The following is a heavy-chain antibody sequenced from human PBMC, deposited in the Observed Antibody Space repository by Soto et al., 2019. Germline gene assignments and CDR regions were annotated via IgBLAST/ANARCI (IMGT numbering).Heavy chain of an antibody. CDR2: IYYSGST. D-gene: IGHD3-22*01. J-gene: IGHJ3*02. V-gene: IGHV4-39*01. CDR3: ARHNYDSSGYYQPSPDAFDI. Sequence: QLQLQESGPGLVKPSETLSLTCTVSGGSISSSSYYWGWIRQPPGKGLEWIGSIYYSGSTYYNPSLKSRVTISVDTSKNQFSLKLSSVTAADTAVYYCARHNYDSSGYYQPSPDAFDIWGQGTKVTVSS. CDR1: GGSISSSSYY.